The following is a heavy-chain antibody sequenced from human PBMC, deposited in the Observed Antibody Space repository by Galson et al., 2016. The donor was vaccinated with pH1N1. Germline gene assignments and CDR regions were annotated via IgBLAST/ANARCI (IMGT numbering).Heavy chain of an antibody. CDR2: VHYTGAA. CDR3: ARHRMWLTFPDY. D-gene: IGHD6-19*01. V-gene: IGHV4-39*01. J-gene: IGHJ4*02. Sequence: SETLSLTCTVSGGSISSNHNWGWIRQPPGKGLEWVGSVHYTGAAYYNPSLRSRVTISLDTSKNQFYLKMTSVTAADTAVYYRARHRMWLTFPDYWGQGTLATVSS. CDR1: GGSISSNHN.